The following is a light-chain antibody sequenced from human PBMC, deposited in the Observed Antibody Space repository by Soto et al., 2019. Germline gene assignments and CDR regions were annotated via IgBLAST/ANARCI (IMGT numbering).Light chain of an antibody. Sequence: QSALTQSASVSGSPGQSITIPCTGTSGDIGSYNRVSWYQQHPGKAPKLIIYEVTDRPSGVSNRFSGSKSGNTASLTISGLQAEDEAEYYCSSYTNINTRACVFGTGTKVTVL. J-gene: IGLJ1*01. CDR2: EVT. CDR3: SSYTNINTRACV. CDR1: SGDIGSYNR. V-gene: IGLV2-14*01.